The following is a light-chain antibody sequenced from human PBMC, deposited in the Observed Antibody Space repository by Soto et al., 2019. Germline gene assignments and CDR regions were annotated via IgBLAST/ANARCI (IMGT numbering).Light chain of an antibody. V-gene: IGKV3-15*01. CDR1: QSVSSN. Sequence: VVLTQSQATLSLSPGERATLSCRASQSVSSNLAWYQQKPGQAPRLLIYGASTRATGIPARFSGSGSGTEFTLTISSLQSEDFAVYYCQQYNNWPLTFAGGTKV. J-gene: IGKJ4*01. CDR2: GAS. CDR3: QQYNNWPLT.